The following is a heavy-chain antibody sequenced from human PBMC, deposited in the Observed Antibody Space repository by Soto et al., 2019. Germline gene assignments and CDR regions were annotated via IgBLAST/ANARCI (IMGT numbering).Heavy chain of an antibody. CDR1: GFFFSSYA. CDR3: AKDAAMVSSTFNYFDY. D-gene: IGHD6-13*01. Sequence: EVQLLESGGGLVQPGGSLRLSCAASGFFFSSYAMSWVRQAPGKGLEWVSGIGGSGGYKSYADSVKGRFTISRDNSKNTLYLQMESLGAVDTAVYYCAKDAAMVSSTFNYFDYWGQGTLVAVSS. J-gene: IGHJ4*02. V-gene: IGHV3-23*01. CDR2: IGGSGGYK.